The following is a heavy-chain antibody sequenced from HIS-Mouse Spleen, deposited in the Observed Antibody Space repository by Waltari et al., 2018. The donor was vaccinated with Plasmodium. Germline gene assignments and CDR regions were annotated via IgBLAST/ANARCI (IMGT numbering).Heavy chain of an antibody. D-gene: IGHD3-10*01. CDR1: GYTFTGYY. CDR3: ARGSDGSGSYTNSDAFDI. CDR2: INPNSGGT. Sequence: QVQLVQSGAEVKKPGASVKVSCKASGYTFTGYYMHWVRQAPGQGLEWMGWINPNSGGTNYAQKFQGRVTMTRDTSISTAYMELSRLRSDDTAVYYCARGSDGSGSYTNSDAFDIWGQGTMVTVSS. J-gene: IGHJ3*02. V-gene: IGHV1-2*02.